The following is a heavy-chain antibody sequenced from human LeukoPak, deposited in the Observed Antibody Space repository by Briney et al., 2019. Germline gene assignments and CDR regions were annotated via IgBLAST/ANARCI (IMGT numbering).Heavy chain of an antibody. CDR1: GVSISSYY. Sequence: SETLSLTCTVSGVSISSYYWSWIRQPAGKGLEWIGRIYTSGSTNYNPSLKSRVTMSVDTSKNQFSLKLSSVTAADTAVYYCARGRYSYGRNAFDIWGQGTMVTVSS. D-gene: IGHD5-18*01. V-gene: IGHV4-4*07. CDR3: ARGRYSYGRNAFDI. J-gene: IGHJ3*02. CDR2: IYTSGST.